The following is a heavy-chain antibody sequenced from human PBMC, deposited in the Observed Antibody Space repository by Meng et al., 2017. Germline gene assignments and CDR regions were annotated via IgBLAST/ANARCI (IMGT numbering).Heavy chain of an antibody. V-gene: IGHV1-69*01. CDR1: GGXXXSYA. J-gene: IGHJ4*02. D-gene: IGHD4-11*01. CDR2: IIPIFGTA. Sequence: LWRSGAXXKKAXSSVXXPFKASGGXXXSYAVSWVRQAPGQGHEWMGGIIPIFGTANYAQKFQGRVTITADESTSTAYMELSSLRSEDTAVYYCARDDYSNYLPFDYWGQGTXVTVSS. CDR3: ARDDYSNYLPFDY.